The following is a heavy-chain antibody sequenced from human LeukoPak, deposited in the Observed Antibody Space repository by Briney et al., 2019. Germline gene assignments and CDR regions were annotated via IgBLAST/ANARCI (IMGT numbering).Heavy chain of an antibody. D-gene: IGHD3-10*01. Sequence: PGGSLRLSCAASGFIFDDYGMSWVRQAPGKGLEWVSGINWSGGSTGYADSVKGRFTISRDNAKNSLYLQMNSLRAEDTAVYYCVREFVPPADYYGSGSYSSDAFDIWGQGTMVTVSS. J-gene: IGHJ3*02. CDR3: VREFVPPADYYGSGSYSSDAFDI. V-gene: IGHV3-20*04. CDR1: GFIFDDYG. CDR2: INWSGGST.